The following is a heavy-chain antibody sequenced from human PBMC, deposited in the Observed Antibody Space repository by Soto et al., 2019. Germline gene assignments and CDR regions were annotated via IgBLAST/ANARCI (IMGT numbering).Heavy chain of an antibody. V-gene: IGHV1-18*01. CDR3: ARVPYYDFWSGYHNWFGP. Sequence: QVQLVQSGAEVKKPGASVKVSCKASGYTFTSYGISWVRQAPGQGLEWMGWISAYNGNTNYAQKLQGRVTMTTDTSTSTAYMGLRSLRSDDTAVYYCARVPYYDFWSGYHNWFGPWGQGTLVTVSS. D-gene: IGHD3-3*01. CDR1: GYTFTSYG. J-gene: IGHJ5*02. CDR2: ISAYNGNT.